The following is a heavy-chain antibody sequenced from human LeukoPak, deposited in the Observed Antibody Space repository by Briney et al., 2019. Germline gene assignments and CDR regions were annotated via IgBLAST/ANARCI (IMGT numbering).Heavy chain of an antibody. CDR2: ISYDGRSK. Sequence: PGGSLRLSCAASEFTFSVYTMHWVRQSPGKGLEWVSVISYDGRSKYYADSVKGRFAISRDNSKSRLFLQMNNLTDGDTAIYYCASHIAAAGFPFDYWGQGTLVIVSS. CDR1: EFTFSVYT. J-gene: IGHJ4*02. V-gene: IGHV3-30*09. D-gene: IGHD6-13*01. CDR3: ASHIAAAGFPFDY.